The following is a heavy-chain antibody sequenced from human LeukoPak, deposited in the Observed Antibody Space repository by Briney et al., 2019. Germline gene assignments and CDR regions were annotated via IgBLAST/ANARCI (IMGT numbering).Heavy chain of an antibody. J-gene: IGHJ4*02. CDR1: GFTFSIYW. CDR3: ARDKWFGELVFDY. CDR2: INQDGSEK. Sequence: GGSLRLSCAASGFTFSIYWMTWVRQAPGKGLEWVASINQDGSEKYYVDSVKGRFTISRDNAKNSLYLQMNSLRAEDTAVYYCARDKWFGELVFDYWGQGTLVTVSS. V-gene: IGHV3-7*01. D-gene: IGHD3-10*01.